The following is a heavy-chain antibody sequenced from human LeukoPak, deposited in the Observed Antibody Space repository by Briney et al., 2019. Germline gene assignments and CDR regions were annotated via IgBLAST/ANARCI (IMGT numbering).Heavy chain of an antibody. Sequence: GASVKVSCKASGYTFTSYGISWVRQAPGQGLEWMGWISAYNGNTNYAQKLQGRVTMTTDTSTSTVYMELSSLRSEDTAVYYCASGRSSTTGYFDYWGQGTLVTVSS. CDR2: ISAYNGNT. D-gene: IGHD2-2*01. CDR3: ASGRSSTTGYFDY. CDR1: GYTFTSYG. V-gene: IGHV1-18*01. J-gene: IGHJ4*02.